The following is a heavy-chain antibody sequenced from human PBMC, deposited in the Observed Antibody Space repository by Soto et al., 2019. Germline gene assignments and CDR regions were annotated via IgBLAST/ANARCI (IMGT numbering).Heavy chain of an antibody. CDR1: GGSFSGYY. D-gene: IGHD1-20*01. Sequence: QVQLQQWGAGLLKPSETLSLTCAVYGGSFSGYYWSWIRQPPGKGLEWIGEINHSGSTNYNPSLKSRVTISVDTSKNQFSLKLSSVTAADTAVYYCARDLRNNHPVTTVAFDIWGQGTMVTVSS. CDR3: ARDLRNNHPVTTVAFDI. V-gene: IGHV4-34*01. CDR2: INHSGST. J-gene: IGHJ3*02.